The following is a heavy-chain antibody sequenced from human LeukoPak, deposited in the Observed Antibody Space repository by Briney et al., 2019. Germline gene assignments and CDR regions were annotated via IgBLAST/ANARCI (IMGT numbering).Heavy chain of an antibody. J-gene: IGHJ4*02. Sequence: GGSLRLSCAASGFTFSSYAMSWVRQAPGKGLEWGADISGGSTYNAYAVKGRCSITRDNSKDTLYLQMNRMRGEDAAVFYCAKGGYCSNGLCCTDFDYWGQGILVTVSS. CDR2: ISGGST. CDR1: GFTFSSYA. CDR3: AKGGYCSNGLCCTDFDY. V-gene: IGHV3-23*01. D-gene: IGHD2-8*01.